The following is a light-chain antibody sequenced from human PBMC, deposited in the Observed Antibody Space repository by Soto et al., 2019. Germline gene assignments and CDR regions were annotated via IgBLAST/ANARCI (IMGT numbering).Light chain of an antibody. V-gene: IGKV3-20*01. CDR3: QQHGRSPGWT. J-gene: IGKJ1*01. CDR1: QSVSSSY. Sequence: EIVLTQSPGTLSFSPGERATLSCRASQSVSSSYLAWCQQKPGQAPRLLMFGASSRATGIPDRFSGSGSGTDFTLTISRLEPEDFAVYYCQQHGRSPGWTFGQGTKV. CDR2: GAS.